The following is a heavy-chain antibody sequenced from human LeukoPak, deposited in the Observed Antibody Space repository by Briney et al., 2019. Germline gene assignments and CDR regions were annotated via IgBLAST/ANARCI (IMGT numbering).Heavy chain of an antibody. V-gene: IGHV4-39*07. CDR1: GGSISSSSYY. Sequence: SGTLSLTCTVSGGSISSSSYYWGWIRQPPGKGLEWIGSIYFSGSTYYNPSLKSRVTISVDTSKNQFSLKLSSVTAADTAVYYCASLRPDYDFWSAYYKFWGQGTLVTVSS. CDR2: IYFSGST. CDR3: ASLRPDYDFWSAYYKF. D-gene: IGHD3-3*01. J-gene: IGHJ4*02.